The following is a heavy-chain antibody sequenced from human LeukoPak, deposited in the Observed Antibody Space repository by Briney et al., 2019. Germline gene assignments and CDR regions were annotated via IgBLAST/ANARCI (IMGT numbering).Heavy chain of an antibody. J-gene: IGHJ6*02. V-gene: IGHV1-69*01. Sequence: SVKVSCKASGGTFSSYAISWVRQAPGQGLEWMGGIIPIFGTANYAQKFQGRVTITADESTSTAYMELSSLRSEDTAVYHCARFRKDYDFWSGYPTTHYYYYGMDVWGQGTTVTVSS. CDR3: ARFRKDYDFWSGYPTTHYYYYGMDV. CDR1: GGTFSSYA. CDR2: IIPIFGTA. D-gene: IGHD3-3*01.